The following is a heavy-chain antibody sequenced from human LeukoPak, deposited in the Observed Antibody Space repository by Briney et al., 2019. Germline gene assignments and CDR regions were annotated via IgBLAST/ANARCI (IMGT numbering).Heavy chain of an antibody. Sequence: GASVKVSCKASGYTFTSYGISWVRQAPGQGLEWMGWISAYNGNTNYAQKLQGRVTMTTDTSTSTAYMELRSLRSDDTAVYYCARVAVQLSYYYYYMDVWGKGTTVTVSS. V-gene: IGHV1-18*01. CDR2: ISAYNGNT. CDR1: GYTFTSYG. D-gene: IGHD2-2*01. CDR3: ARVAVQLSYYYYYMDV. J-gene: IGHJ6*03.